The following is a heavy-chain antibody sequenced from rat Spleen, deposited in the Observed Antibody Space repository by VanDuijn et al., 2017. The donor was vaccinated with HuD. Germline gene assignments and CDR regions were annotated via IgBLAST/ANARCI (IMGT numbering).Heavy chain of an antibody. CDR2: IIYDGSST. J-gene: IGHJ4*01. V-gene: IGHV5-7*01. CDR1: GFTFSDYA. Sequence: EVQLVESGGGLVQPGRSLKLSCAASGFTFSDYAMAWVRQAPREGLEWVATIIYDGSSTYYRDSVKGRFTISRDNAKSTLYLQMDSLRSEDTATYYCARHNSGYGVMDAWGQGASVTVSS. D-gene: IGHD4-3*01. CDR3: ARHNSGYGVMDA.